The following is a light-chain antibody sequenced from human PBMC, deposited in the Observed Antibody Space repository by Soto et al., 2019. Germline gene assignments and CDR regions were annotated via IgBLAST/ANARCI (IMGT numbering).Light chain of an antibody. CDR1: QSISSD. CDR2: SAS. V-gene: IGKV3-15*01. CDR3: LQYDSWPRT. Sequence: EIVMTQSPATLSLSPGERATLSCRASQSISSDLAWYQQKPGQSPRLLIYSASTRATGIPARFSGSGFGTEFSLIISSLQSEDFALYFCLQYDSWPRTFGQGTRVEIK. J-gene: IGKJ1*01.